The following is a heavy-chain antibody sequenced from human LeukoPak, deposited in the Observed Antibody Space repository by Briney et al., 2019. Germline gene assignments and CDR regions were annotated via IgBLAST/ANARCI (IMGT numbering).Heavy chain of an antibody. CDR1: GFTFGNYA. V-gene: IGHV3-23*01. D-gene: IGHD4/OR15-4a*01. CDR3: AKDLYRANSAWDASDI. CDR2: IGGSGTDT. Sequence: GGSLRLSCAASGFTFGNYAMSWVRQAPGRGLQWVAAIGGSGTDTDYADSIQGRFTISRDNSMDTLYLQMNSLRADDTAVYFCAKDLYRANSAWDASDIWGRGTRVTVSS. J-gene: IGHJ3*02.